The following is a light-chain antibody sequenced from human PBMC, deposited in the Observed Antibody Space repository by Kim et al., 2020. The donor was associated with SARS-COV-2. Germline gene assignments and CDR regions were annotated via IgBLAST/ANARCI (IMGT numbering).Light chain of an antibody. V-gene: IGLV2-8*01. CDR3: SSYAGNRVV. CDR2: EVD. Sequence: QSALTQPPSASGSPGQSVTISCTGTSSDVGGYNYVSWYQHHPGKAPKLLIYEVDKRPSGVPDRFSGSKSGNTASLTVSGLQAEDEADYHCSSYAGNRVVFGGGTQLTVL. CDR1: SSDVGGYNY. J-gene: IGLJ3*02.